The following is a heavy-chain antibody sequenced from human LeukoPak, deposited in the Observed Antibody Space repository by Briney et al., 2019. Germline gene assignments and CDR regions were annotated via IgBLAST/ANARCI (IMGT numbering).Heavy chain of an antibody. Sequence: SETLSLTCTVSGYSISSGYYWGWIRQPSGKGLEWIGSIYHSGSTYYNPSLKSRVTISVDTSKNQFSLKLSSVTAADTAVYYCARGFVALDYWGQGTLVTVSS. V-gene: IGHV4-38-2*02. J-gene: IGHJ4*02. CDR2: IYHSGST. CDR1: GYSISSGYY. CDR3: ARGFVALDY. D-gene: IGHD5-12*01.